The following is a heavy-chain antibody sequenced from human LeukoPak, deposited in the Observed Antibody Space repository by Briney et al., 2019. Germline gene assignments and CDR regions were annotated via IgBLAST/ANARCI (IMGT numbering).Heavy chain of an antibody. Sequence: GGSLRLSCAASGFTFSSYAMSWVRQAPGKGLEWVSAISGSGGSTYYADSAKGRFTISRDNSKNTLYLQMNSLRAEDTAVYYCAKDPLSITIFLDIWGQGTMVTVSS. D-gene: IGHD3-3*01. CDR3: AKDPLSITIFLDI. CDR1: GFTFSSYA. J-gene: IGHJ3*02. V-gene: IGHV3-23*01. CDR2: ISGSGGST.